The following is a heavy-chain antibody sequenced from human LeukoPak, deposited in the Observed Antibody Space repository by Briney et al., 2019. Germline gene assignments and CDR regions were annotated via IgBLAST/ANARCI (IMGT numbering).Heavy chain of an antibody. CDR2: IKQDGSEK. Sequence: GGSLRLSCAASGFTFSSYWMSWVRQAPGKGLEWVANIKQDGSEKYYVDSVKGRFTISRDNAKNSLYLQMNSLRAEDTAVYYCARDRLEWSYYFDYWGQGTLVTVSS. J-gene: IGHJ4*02. V-gene: IGHV3-7*01. D-gene: IGHD3-3*01. CDR3: ARDRLEWSYYFDY. CDR1: GFTFSSYW.